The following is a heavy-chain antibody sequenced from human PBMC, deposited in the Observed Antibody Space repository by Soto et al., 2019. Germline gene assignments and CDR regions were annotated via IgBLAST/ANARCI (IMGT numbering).Heavy chain of an antibody. Sequence: TSETLSLTCTVSGGSISSGGYYWSWIRQHPGKGLEWIGYIYYSGSTYYNPSLKSRVTISVDTSKNQFSLKLSSVTAADTAVYYCARVMDCSGGSCDGSFDYWGQGTLVTVSS. J-gene: IGHJ4*02. D-gene: IGHD2-15*01. CDR2: IYYSGST. V-gene: IGHV4-31*03. CDR3: ARVMDCSGGSCDGSFDY. CDR1: GGSISSGGYY.